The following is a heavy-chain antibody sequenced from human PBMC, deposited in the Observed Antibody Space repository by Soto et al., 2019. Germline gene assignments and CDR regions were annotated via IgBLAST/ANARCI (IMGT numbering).Heavy chain of an antibody. CDR1: GFTFSSYE. J-gene: IGHJ6*02. D-gene: IGHD2-2*01. CDR2: ISSSGSTI. CDR3: ARGYCSSTSCYYYYYGMDV. V-gene: IGHV3-48*03. Sequence: VQLVESGGGLVQPGGSLRLSCAASGFTFSSYEMNWVRQAPGKGLEWVSYISSSGSTIYYADSVKGRFTISRDNAKNSLYLQMNSLRAEDTAVYYCARGYCSSTSCYYYYYGMDVWGQGTTVTVSS.